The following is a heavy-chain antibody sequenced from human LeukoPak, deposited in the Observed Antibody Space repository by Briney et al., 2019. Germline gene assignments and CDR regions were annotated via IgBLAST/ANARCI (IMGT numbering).Heavy chain of an antibody. Sequence: ASVKVSCKASGGTFSSYAISWVRQAPGQGLEWMGGITPIFGTANYAQKFQGRVTITADESTSTAYMELSSLRSEDTAVYYCAREPEFGVVNSVGMDVWGQGTTVTVSS. J-gene: IGHJ6*02. CDR1: GGTFSSYA. D-gene: IGHD3-3*01. V-gene: IGHV1-69*13. CDR3: AREPEFGVVNSVGMDV. CDR2: ITPIFGTA.